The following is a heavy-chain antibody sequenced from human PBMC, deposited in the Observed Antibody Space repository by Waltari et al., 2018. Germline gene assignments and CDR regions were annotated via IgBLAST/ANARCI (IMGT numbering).Heavy chain of an antibody. V-gene: IGHV4-39*07. CDR2: IYYSGST. CDR3: ARDFWETTTWYFDL. J-gene: IGHJ2*01. CDR1: GGSISSSSYY. D-gene: IGHD1-1*01. Sequence: QLQLQESGPGLVKPSETLSLTCTVSGGSISSSSYYWGWIRQPPGKGLEWIGSIYYSGSTYYNPSLKSRVTISVDTSKNQFSLKLSSVTAADTAVYYCARDFWETTTWYFDLWGRGTLVTVSS.